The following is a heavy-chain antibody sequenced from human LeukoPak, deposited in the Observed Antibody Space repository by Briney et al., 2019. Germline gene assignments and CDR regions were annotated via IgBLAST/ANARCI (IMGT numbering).Heavy chain of an antibody. CDR2: INHSGST. CDR3: ARVLPHLLFGESSHFDY. CDR1: GGSFSGYY. D-gene: IGHD3-10*01. V-gene: IGHV4-34*01. Sequence: SETLSLTCAVYGGSFSGYYWSWIRQPPGKGLEWIGEINHSGSTNYNPSLKSRVTISVDTSKNQFSLKLSSVTAADTAVYYCARVLPHLLFGESSHFDYWGQGNLVTVSS. J-gene: IGHJ4*01.